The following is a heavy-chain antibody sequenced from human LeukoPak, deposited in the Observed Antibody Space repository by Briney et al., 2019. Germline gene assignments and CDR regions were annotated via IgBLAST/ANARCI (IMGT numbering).Heavy chain of an antibody. J-gene: IGHJ4*02. Sequence: GESLKISCKGSGYTFTSYWIGWVRQMPGKGLEWMGIIYPRDSDIKYSPSFQGQVTISADKSISTAYLQWSSLKASDTAMYYCASGQLPIYFDYWGQGSLVTVSS. V-gene: IGHV5-51*01. CDR2: IYPRDSDI. CDR3: ASGQLPIYFDY. CDR1: GYTFTSYW. D-gene: IGHD2-2*01.